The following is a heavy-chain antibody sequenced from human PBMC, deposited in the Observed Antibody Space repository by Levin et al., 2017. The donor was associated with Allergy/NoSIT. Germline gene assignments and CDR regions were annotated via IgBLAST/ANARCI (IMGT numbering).Heavy chain of an antibody. Sequence: KTSETLSLTCAASGFTFSSYSMNWVRQAPGKGLEWVSSISSSSGYIYYADSVKGRFTISRDNAKNSLYLQMNSLRAEDTAVYYCARERSSSWYENDYWGQGTLVTVSS. J-gene: IGHJ4*02. CDR2: ISSSSGYI. CDR1: GFTFSSYS. D-gene: IGHD6-13*01. V-gene: IGHV3-21*01. CDR3: ARERSSSWYENDY.